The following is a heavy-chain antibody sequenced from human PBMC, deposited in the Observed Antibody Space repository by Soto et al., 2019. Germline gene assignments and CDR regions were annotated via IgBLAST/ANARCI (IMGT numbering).Heavy chain of an antibody. D-gene: IGHD1-7*01. J-gene: IGHJ5*02. Sequence: GGSLRLSCAASGFTFSSYAMHWVRQAPGKGLEYVSAISSNGGSTYYANSVKGRFTISRDNSKNTLYLQMGSLRAEDMAVYYCARDSGDWNYLGWFDPWGQGTLVTVSS. CDR3: ARDSGDWNYLGWFDP. CDR2: ISSNGGST. V-gene: IGHV3-64*01. CDR1: GFTFSSYA.